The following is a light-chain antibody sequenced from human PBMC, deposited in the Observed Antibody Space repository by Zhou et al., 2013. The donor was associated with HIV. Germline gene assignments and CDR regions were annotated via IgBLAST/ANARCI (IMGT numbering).Light chain of an antibody. CDR1: SSNIGGNT. Sequence: QSVLTQPPSASGDPRREGRPSSCSGSSSNIGGNTVNWYQQLPGTAPKLLIYRINQRPSWVPDRFSGSKSGSSASLAISGLQSEDEADYYCAAWDDSLSGPVFGGGTKLTVL. CDR2: RIN. CDR3: AAWDDSLSGPV. V-gene: IGLV1-44*01. J-gene: IGLJ3*02.